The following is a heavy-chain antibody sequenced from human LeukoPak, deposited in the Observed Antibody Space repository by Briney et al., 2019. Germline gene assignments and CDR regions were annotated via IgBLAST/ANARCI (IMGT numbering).Heavy chain of an antibody. D-gene: IGHD1-1*01. CDR3: ARDPRTVRI. J-gene: IGHJ4*02. CDR2: ISGNGAVI. CDR1: GFTFSSYS. V-gene: IGHV3-48*04. Sequence: PGGSLRLSCAASGFTFSSYSMTWVRQAPGKGLEWLSYISGNGAVIQYADSVKGRFTISRDNAKNLLYLQMDSLRVEDTAIYYCARDPRTVRIWGQGTLVTVSS.